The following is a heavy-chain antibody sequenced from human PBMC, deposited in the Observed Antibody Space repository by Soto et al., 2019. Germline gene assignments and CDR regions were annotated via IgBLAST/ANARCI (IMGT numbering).Heavy chain of an antibody. V-gene: IGHV1-69*13. Sequence: GAPVKVSCKASGGPFSSYRFNWVRPARGQGLEWLGGIVPIYRTADYAQKFQGRVTITADESTRTVYMELSSLKSQDTALYYCARDSGAKLSSSWGQGTLVTVSS. CDR2: IVPIYRTA. CDR3: ARDSGAKLSSS. J-gene: IGHJ4*02. CDR1: GGPFSSYR. D-gene: IGHD6-13*01.